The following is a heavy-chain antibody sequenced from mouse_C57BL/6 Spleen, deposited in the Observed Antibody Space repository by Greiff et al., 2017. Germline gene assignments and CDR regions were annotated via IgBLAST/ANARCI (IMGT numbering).Heavy chain of an antibody. J-gene: IGHJ4*01. D-gene: IGHD1-2*01. CDR1: GYAFTNYL. CDR2: INPGSGGT. CDR3: ATTAHYAMDY. Sequence: QVQLQQSGAELVRPGPSVKVSCKASGYAFTNYLIEWVKQRPGQGLEWIGVINPGSGGTNYNEKFKGKATLTADKSSSTAYMQLSSLTSEDSAVYFCATTAHYAMDYWGQGTSVTVSS. V-gene: IGHV1-54*01.